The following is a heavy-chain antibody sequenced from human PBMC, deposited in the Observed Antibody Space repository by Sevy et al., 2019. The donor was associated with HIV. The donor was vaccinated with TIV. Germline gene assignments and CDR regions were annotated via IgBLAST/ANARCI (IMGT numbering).Heavy chain of an antibody. CDR1: GFTFSSYA. CDR2: ISGSGGST. J-gene: IGHJ5*02. Sequence: GSLRLSCAASGFTFSSYAMSWVRQAPGKGLEWVSAISGSGGSTYYADSVKGRFTISRDNSKNTLYLQMNSLRAEDTAVYYCAKDPLMATLVVESGWFDPWGQGTLVTVSS. CDR3: AKDPLMATLVVESGWFDP. V-gene: IGHV3-23*01. D-gene: IGHD5-12*01.